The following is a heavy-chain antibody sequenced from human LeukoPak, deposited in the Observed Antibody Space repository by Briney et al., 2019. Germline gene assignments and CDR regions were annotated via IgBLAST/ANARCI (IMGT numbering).Heavy chain of an antibody. D-gene: IGHD4-23*01. CDR1: GFTFSSYS. CDR3: AKAEGFFGGYYDN. CDR2: ISWNRGTL. V-gene: IGHV3-9*01. J-gene: IGHJ4*02. Sequence: PGGSLRLSCAASGFTFSSYSMNWVRQAPGKGLEWVSGISWNRGTLDYAESVKGRFIISRDNAKKSLYLHMNSLRAEDTALYYCAKAEGFFGGYYDNWGQGTLVTVSS.